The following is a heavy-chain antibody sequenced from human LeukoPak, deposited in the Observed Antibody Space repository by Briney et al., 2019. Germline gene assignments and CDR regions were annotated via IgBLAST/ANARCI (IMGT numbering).Heavy chain of an antibody. J-gene: IGHJ6*02. CDR1: GFTFSSYG. V-gene: IGHV3-30*18. D-gene: IGHD2-2*01. CDR3: AKGRYCSSTSCYVSYYYGMDV. Sequence: GGSLRLSCAASGFTFSSYGMHWVRQAPGKGLEWVAVISYDGSNKYYADSVKGRSTISRDNSKNTLYLQMNSLRAEDTAVYYCAKGRYCSSTSCYVSYYYGMDVWGQGTTVTVSS. CDR2: ISYDGSNK.